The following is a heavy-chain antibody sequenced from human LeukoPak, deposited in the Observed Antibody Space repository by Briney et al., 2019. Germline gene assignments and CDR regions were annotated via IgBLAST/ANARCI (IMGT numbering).Heavy chain of an antibody. CDR1: GFTFSSYA. Sequence: GGPLRLSCAASGFASGFTFSSYAMSWVRQAPGKGLERVASINGRAATTYYADSVKGRFTISRDNSKNTLYLQMNSLGADDTAVYYCAKAPATGEGYYFYYMDVWGKGTTVTVSS. CDR2: INGRAATT. V-gene: IGHV3-23*01. D-gene: IGHD7-27*01. CDR3: AKAPATGEGYYFYYMDV. J-gene: IGHJ6*03.